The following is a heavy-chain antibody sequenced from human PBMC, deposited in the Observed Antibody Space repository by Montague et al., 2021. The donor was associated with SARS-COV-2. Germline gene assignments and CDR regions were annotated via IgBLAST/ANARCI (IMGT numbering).Heavy chain of an antibody. CDR2: ISYDGSNK. J-gene: IGHJ4*02. D-gene: IGHD3-22*01. V-gene: IGHV3-30*04. Sequence: SLRLSCAASGFTFSSYAMHWVRQAPGKGLEWVAVISYDGSNKYYVDSVKGRFTISRDNSKNTLYLQMNSLRAEDTAVYYCAREGLGNYYDSSGYYPFDYWGQGTPVTVSS. CDR3: AREGLGNYYDSSGYYPFDY. CDR1: GFTFSSYA.